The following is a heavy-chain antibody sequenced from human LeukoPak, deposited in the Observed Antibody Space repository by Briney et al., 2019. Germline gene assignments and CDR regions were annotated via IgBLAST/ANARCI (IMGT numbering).Heavy chain of an antibody. Sequence: PGGSLRLSCAAPGFIFSSYGMHWVRQAPGKGLEWVARIWHDGSNDDYADSVKGRFTISRDNSKNTLYLQMNSLRAEDTAIYYCAKVTGDYYDTSGAFDYWGQGTLVTVSA. CDR2: IWHDGSND. V-gene: IGHV3-33*06. CDR1: GFIFSSYG. CDR3: AKVTGDYYDTSGAFDY. D-gene: IGHD3-22*01. J-gene: IGHJ4*02.